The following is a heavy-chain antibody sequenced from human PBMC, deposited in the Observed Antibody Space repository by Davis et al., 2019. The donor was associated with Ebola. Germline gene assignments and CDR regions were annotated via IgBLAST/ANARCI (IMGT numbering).Heavy chain of an antibody. Sequence: ASVKVSCKASGYTFTSQYIHWVRQAPGQGLEWMGWISAYNGNTNYAQKLQGRVTMTTDTSTSTAYMELRSLRSDDTAVYYCARAYDILTDWFDPWGQGTLVTVSS. CDR2: ISAYNGNT. CDR3: ARAYDILTDWFDP. CDR1: GYTFTSQY. V-gene: IGHV1-18*01. D-gene: IGHD3-9*01. J-gene: IGHJ5*02.